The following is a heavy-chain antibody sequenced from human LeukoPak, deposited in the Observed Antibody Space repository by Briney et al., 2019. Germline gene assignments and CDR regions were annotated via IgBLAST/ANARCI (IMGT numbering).Heavy chain of an antibody. V-gene: IGHV3-53*01. CDR3: ARVDYYYDSKPLDY. CDR1: GFTVSSNY. Sequence: GGSLRLSCAASGFTVSSNYMSWVRQAPGKGLEWVSVIYSGGSTYYADSVKGRFTISRDNSKNTLYLQMNSLRAEDTAGYYCARVDYYYDSKPLDYWGQGTLVTVSS. CDR2: IYSGGST. J-gene: IGHJ4*02. D-gene: IGHD3-22*01.